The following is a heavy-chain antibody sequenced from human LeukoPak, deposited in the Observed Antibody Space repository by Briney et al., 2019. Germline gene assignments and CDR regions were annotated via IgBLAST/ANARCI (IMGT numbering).Heavy chain of an antibody. J-gene: IGHJ6*02. CDR1: GYTFTSYG. CDR3: AAGFPNYDFWSGYTEGMGMDV. CDR2: ISAYNGNT. Sequence: GASVKVSCKASGYTFTSYGISWVRQAPGQGPEWMGWISAYNGNTNYAQKLQGRVTMTTDTSTSTAYMELRSLRSDDTAVYYCAAGFPNYDFWSGYTEGMGMDVWGQGTTVTVSS. D-gene: IGHD3-3*01. V-gene: IGHV1-18*01.